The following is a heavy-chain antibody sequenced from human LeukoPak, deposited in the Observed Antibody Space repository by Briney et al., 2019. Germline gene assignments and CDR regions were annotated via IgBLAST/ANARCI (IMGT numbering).Heavy chain of an antibody. CDR2: ISYDGSNK. V-gene: IGHV3-30-3*01. Sequence: GGSLRLSCAASGFTFSSYAMHWVRQAPGKGLEWVAVISYDGSNKYYADSVKGRFTISRDNSKNTPYLQMNSLRAEDTAVYYCARAVTTFHYYYYYGMDVWGQGTTVTVSS. CDR1: GFTFSSYA. CDR3: ARAVTTFHYYYYYGMDV. J-gene: IGHJ6*02. D-gene: IGHD4-11*01.